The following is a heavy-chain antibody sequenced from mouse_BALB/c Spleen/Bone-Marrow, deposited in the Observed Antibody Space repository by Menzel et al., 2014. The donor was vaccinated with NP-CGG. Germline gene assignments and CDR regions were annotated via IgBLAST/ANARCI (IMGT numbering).Heavy chain of an antibody. CDR2: IYPGDGDT. D-gene: IGHD1-1*01. CDR1: GYVFSNYW. J-gene: IGHJ2*01. Sequence: VKLVESGAELVRPGSSVNISCKASGYVFSNYWMNWVKLRPGQGLEWIGQIYPGDGDTNYNGKFKDKATLTADKSSSAAYMQLSSLTSEDSAVYFCARGVYPDCWGQGTILTVSS. CDR3: ARGVYPDC. V-gene: IGHV1-80*01.